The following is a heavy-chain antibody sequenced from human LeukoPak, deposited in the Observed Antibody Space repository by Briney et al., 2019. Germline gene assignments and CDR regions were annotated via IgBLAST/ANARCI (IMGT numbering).Heavy chain of an antibody. CDR1: GGSFSGYY. CDR3: ASRVPAARNNWFDP. CDR2: INHSGST. J-gene: IGHJ5*02. V-gene: IGHV4-34*01. Sequence: SETLSLTCAVYGGSFSGYYWSWIRQPPGKGLEWIGEINHSGSTNYNPSLKSRVTISVDTSKNQFSLKLSSVTAADTAVYYCASRVPAARNNWFDPWGQGTLVTVSS. D-gene: IGHD2-2*01.